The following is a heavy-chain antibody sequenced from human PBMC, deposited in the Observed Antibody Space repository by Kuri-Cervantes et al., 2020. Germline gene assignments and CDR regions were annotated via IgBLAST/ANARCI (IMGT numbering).Heavy chain of an antibody. CDR2: ISGSGGST. Sequence: GESLKISCAASGFTFSSYAMSWVRQAPGKGLEWVSAISGSGGSTYYADSVKGRFTISRDNSKNTLYLQMNSLRAEDTAVYYCAKADLCSGGSCYSRWGQGTLVTVSS. V-gene: IGHV3-23*01. CDR1: GFTFSSYA. J-gene: IGHJ4*02. CDR3: AKADLCSGGSCYSR. D-gene: IGHD2-15*01.